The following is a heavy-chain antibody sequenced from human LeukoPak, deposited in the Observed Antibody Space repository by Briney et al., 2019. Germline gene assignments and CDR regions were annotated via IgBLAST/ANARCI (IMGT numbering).Heavy chain of an antibody. D-gene: IGHD6-6*01. V-gene: IGHV4-59*01. Sequence: SETLSLTCTVSGGSISSYYWSRIRQPPGKGLEWIGYIYYSGSTNYNPSLKSRVTISVDMSKNQFSLKLSSVTAADTAVYYCARVGEQLVRDYYYYMDVWGKGTTVTVSS. J-gene: IGHJ6*03. CDR3: ARVGEQLVRDYYYYMDV. CDR1: GGSISSYY. CDR2: IYYSGST.